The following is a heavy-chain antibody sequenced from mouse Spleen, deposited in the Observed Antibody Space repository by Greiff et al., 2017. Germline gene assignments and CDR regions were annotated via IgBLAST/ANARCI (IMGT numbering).Heavy chain of an antibody. D-gene: IGHD2-1*01. J-gene: IGHJ1*03. Sequence: QVQLQQSGAELARPGASVKLSCKASGYTFTSYGISWVKQRTGQGLEWIGEIYPRSGNTYYNEKFKGKATLTADKSSSTAYMELRSLTSEDSAVYFCARRGDGNYRYFDVWGTGTTVTVSS. CDR2: IYPRSGNT. CDR1: GYTFTSYG. CDR3: ARRGDGNYRYFDV. V-gene: IGHV1-81*01.